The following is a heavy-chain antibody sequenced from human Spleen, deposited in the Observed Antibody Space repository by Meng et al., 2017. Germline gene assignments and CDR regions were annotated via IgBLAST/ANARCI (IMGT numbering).Heavy chain of an antibody. Sequence: GSLRLSCAVYGGSFSGYYWSWIRQPPGKGLEWIGEINHSGSTNYNPSLKSRVTIPVDTSKNQFSLKLSSVTAADTAVYYCARGGIAAAGTRYFDYWGQGTLVTVSS. CDR1: GGSFSGYY. D-gene: IGHD6-13*01. V-gene: IGHV4-34*01. J-gene: IGHJ4*02. CDR3: ARGGIAAAGTRYFDY. CDR2: INHSGST.